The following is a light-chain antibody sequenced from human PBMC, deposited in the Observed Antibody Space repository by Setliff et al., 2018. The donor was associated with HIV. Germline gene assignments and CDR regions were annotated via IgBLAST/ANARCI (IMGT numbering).Light chain of an antibody. J-gene: IGLJ3*02. CDR1: TGAVTSGHY. V-gene: IGLV7-46*01. Sequence: QAVVTQEPSLTESPGGTVTLTCGSSTGAVTSGHYPYWFQQKPGQAPRTLISDTSNKHSWTPARFSGSLLGGKAALTLSGAQPEDEAAYYCFLSYSGARRVFGGGTKVTVL. CDR3: FLSYSGARRV. CDR2: DTS.